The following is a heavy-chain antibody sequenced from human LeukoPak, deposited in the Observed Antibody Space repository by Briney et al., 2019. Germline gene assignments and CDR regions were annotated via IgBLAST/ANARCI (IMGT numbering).Heavy chain of an antibody. CDR1: GYTFPSYY. D-gene: IGHD6-19*01. CDR3: ARNRWLELKLHDAFDI. V-gene: IGHV1-46*01. Sequence: GASVKVSCKASGYTFPSYYMHWVRQAPGQGLEWMGIINSSGGSTSYAQKFQGRVTMTRDMPTSTVYMELSSLRSEDTAVYYCARNRWLELKLHDAFDIWGQGTMVTVSS. CDR2: INSSGGST. J-gene: IGHJ3*02.